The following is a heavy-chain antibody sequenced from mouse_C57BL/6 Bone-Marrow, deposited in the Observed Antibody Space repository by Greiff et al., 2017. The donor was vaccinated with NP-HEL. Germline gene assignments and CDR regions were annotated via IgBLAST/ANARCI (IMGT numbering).Heavy chain of an antibody. J-gene: IGHJ4*01. CDR2: IDPENGDT. Sequence: VQLKQSGAELVRPGASVKLSCTASGFNIKDYYMHWVKQRPEQGLEWIGWIDPENGDTEYASKFQGKATITADTSSNTAYLQLSSLTSEDTAVYYCTGGNYYDYDLMDYWGQGTAVTVSS. CDR3: TGGNYYDYDLMDY. D-gene: IGHD2-4*01. CDR1: GFNIKDYY. V-gene: IGHV14-4*01.